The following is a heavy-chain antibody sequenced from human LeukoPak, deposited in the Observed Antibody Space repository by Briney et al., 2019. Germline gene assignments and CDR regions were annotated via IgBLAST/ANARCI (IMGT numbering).Heavy chain of an antibody. D-gene: IGHD4-17*01. Sequence: AGGSLRLSCAASGFTFSSYAMSWVRQAPGKGLEWVSAISGSGGSTYYADSVKGRFTISRDNSKNTLYLQMNSLGAEDTAVYYCAKDMTTVSYTSDYWGQGTLVTVSS. V-gene: IGHV3-23*01. CDR1: GFTFSSYA. CDR2: ISGSGGST. CDR3: AKDMTTVSYTSDY. J-gene: IGHJ4*02.